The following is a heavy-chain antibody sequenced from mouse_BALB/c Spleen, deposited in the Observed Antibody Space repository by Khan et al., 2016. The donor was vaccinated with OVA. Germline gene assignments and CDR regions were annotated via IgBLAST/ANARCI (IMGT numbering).Heavy chain of an antibody. V-gene: IGHV1-7*01. Sequence: QVQLQQSGAELAKPGASVKMSCKASGYTFTSYWMHWVKQRPGQGLEWIGYINPSTGYTEYNQKFKDKATLTADKSSRPAYMQLSSLTSDDSAVYYCANHGSSSAWFTYWGQGTLVTVSA. D-gene: IGHD1-1*01. CDR1: GYTFTSYW. CDR2: INPSTGYT. J-gene: IGHJ3*01. CDR3: ANHGSSSAWFTY.